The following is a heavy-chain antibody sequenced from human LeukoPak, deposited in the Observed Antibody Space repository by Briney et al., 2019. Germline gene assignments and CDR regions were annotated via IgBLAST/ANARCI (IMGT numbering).Heavy chain of an antibody. CDR3: ARPAAQTYDY. CDR2: IYYSGST. J-gene: IGHJ4*02. Sequence: SETLSLTCTVSGGSISRSSYYWGWIRQPPGKGLEYIGNIYYSGSTDYNPSLKSRVTISVDMSKDQFSLKLSCVTAADTAVYYCARPAAQTYDYWGQGTMVTVSS. CDR1: GGSISRSSYY. V-gene: IGHV4-39*01.